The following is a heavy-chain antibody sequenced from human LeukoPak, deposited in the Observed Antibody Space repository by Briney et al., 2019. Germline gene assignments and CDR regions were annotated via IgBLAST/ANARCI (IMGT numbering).Heavy chain of an antibody. J-gene: IGHJ5*02. CDR2: ISGSEGNT. CDR3: ARVAVAGPTGWFDP. Sequence: GGSLRLSCAASGFIFSNYAMTWVRQAPGKGLEWVSTISGSEGNTYYPDSVKGRFTISRDNSKNTLFLQMNSLRVEDTAVYYCARVAVAGPTGWFDPWGQGTLVTVSS. CDR1: GFIFSNYA. V-gene: IGHV3-23*01. D-gene: IGHD6-19*01.